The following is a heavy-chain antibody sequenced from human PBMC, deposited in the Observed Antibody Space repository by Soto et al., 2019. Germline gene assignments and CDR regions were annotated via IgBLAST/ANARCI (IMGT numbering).Heavy chain of an antibody. J-gene: IGHJ3*02. CDR3: ARAPEGKGTVVTRYDFGI. CDR1: GYAFTSYG. Sequence: ASVKVSCKASGYAFTSYGISWVRQAPGQGLEWMGWISVYNGNTNYAQKLQGRVTMTTDTSTRTAYMELRSLRSDDTAVYYCARAPEGKGTVVTRYDFGIWGQGTMVTVSS. D-gene: IGHD2-21*02. CDR2: ISVYNGNT. V-gene: IGHV1-18*04.